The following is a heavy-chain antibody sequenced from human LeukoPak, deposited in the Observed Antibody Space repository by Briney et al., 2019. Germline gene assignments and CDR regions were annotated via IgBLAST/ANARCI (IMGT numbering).Heavy chain of an antibody. D-gene: IGHD2-2*01. CDR1: GYTFTSYY. J-gene: IGHJ3*02. V-gene: IGHV1-46*01. Sequence: VASVKVSCKASGYTFTSYYMHWVRQAPGQGLEWMGIINPSGGSTSYAQKFQGRVTMTRDTSTSTVYMELSGLRSEDTAVYYCAREDCSSTSCSHDAFDIWGQGTMVTVSS. CDR2: INPSGGST. CDR3: AREDCSSTSCSHDAFDI.